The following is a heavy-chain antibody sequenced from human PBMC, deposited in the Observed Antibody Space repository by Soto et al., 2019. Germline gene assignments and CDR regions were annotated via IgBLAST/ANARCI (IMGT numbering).Heavy chain of an antibody. J-gene: IGHJ6*02. CDR3: ARDGDPPPATLLGPAHYYYGMDV. Sequence: QVQLVQSGAEVKKPGSSVKVSCKASGGTFSSYAISWVRQAPGQGLEWMGGIIPIFGTANYAQKFQGRVTITADESTSTAYMELSSLRTEDTAVYYCARDGDPPPATLLGPAHYYYGMDVWGQGTTVTVSS. CDR2: IIPIFGTA. V-gene: IGHV1-69*01. CDR1: GGTFSSYA. D-gene: IGHD2-15*01.